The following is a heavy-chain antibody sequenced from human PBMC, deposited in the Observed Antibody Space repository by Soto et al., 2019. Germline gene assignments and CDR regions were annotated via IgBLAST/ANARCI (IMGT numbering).Heavy chain of an antibody. D-gene: IGHD3-3*01. Sequence: QVTLKESGPVLVKPTETLTLTCTVSGFSLSNARMGVSWIRQPPGKALEWLAHIFSNDEKSYSTSLKSRLTISKDTSKSQVVLTLTNMEPVDTATYYCARIQWVFGAYYYYGMDVWGQGTTVTVSS. J-gene: IGHJ6*02. CDR3: ARIQWVFGAYYYYGMDV. V-gene: IGHV2-26*01. CDR1: GFSLSNARMG. CDR2: IFSNDEK.